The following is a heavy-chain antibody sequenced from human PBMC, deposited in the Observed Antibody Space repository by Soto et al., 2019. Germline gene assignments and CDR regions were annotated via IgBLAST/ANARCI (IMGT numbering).Heavy chain of an antibody. J-gene: IGHJ4*02. V-gene: IGHV3-21*01. D-gene: IGHD1-7*01. CDR3: ARSELELSSEECYFDY. CDR1: GFTFSSYS. Sequence: GGSLRLSCAASGFTFSSYSMNWVRQAPGKGLEWVSSISSSSSYIYYADSVKGRFTISRDNAKNSLYLQMNSLRAEDTAVYYCARSELELSSEECYFDYWGQGTLVTVSS. CDR2: ISSSSSYI.